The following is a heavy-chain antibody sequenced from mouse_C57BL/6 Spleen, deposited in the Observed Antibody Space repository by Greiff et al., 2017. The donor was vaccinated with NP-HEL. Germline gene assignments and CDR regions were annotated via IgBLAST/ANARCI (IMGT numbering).Heavy chain of an antibody. D-gene: IGHD2-4*01. V-gene: IGHV1-52*01. CDR3: ARHYDYDGYYFDY. J-gene: IGHJ2*01. CDR1: GYTFTSYW. Sequence: QVQLKQPGAELVRPGSSVKLSCKASGYTFTSYWMHWVKQRPIQGLEWIGNIDPSDSETHYNQKFKDKATLTVDKSSSTACMQLSSLTSEDSAVYYCARHYDYDGYYFDYWGQGTTLTVSS. CDR2: IDPSDSET.